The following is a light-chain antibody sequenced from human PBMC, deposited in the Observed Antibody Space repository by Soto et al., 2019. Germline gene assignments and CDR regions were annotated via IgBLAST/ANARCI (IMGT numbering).Light chain of an antibody. CDR2: DAS. CDR1: PSVSNS. CDR3: QQRNKWPPVT. J-gene: IGKJ4*01. V-gene: IGKV3-11*01. Sequence: PGERATLSCRASPSVSNSLAWYQHKTGQAPRLLIYDASNRATGVPTRFSGSGSGTDFTLTISSLEPEDFAVYYCQQRNKWPPVTFGGGTRVEIK.